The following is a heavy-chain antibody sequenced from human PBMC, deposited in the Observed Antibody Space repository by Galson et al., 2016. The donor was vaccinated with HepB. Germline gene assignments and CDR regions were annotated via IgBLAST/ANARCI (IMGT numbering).Heavy chain of an antibody. CDR1: GNSFASNW. D-gene: IGHD2-8*01. J-gene: IGHJ2*01. CDR2: INPSGDIK. V-gene: IGHV1-46*01. CDR3: ARGHSGTSGFPYWYFDP. Sequence: SVKVSCKASGNSFASNWMHWVRQAPGQGLEWMGVINPSGDIKGYAQKFQGRVTMTRDTSTSTDYMELSSLTSDDTAVYYCARGHSGTSGFPYWYFDPWGRGTLVTVSS.